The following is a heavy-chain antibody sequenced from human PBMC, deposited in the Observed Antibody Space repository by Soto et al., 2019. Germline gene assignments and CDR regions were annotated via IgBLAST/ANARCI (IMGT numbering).Heavy chain of an antibody. J-gene: IGHJ6*02. CDR2: INAGNGNT. D-gene: IGHD6-13*01. CDR1: GYTFTSYA. Sequence: ASVKVSCKASGYTFTSYAMHWVRQAPGQRLEWMGWINAGNGNTKYSQKFQGRVTITRDTSASTAYMELSSLRSEDTAVYYCARAVAAADGVGGMDVWGQGTTVTAP. V-gene: IGHV1-3*01. CDR3: ARAVAAADGVGGMDV.